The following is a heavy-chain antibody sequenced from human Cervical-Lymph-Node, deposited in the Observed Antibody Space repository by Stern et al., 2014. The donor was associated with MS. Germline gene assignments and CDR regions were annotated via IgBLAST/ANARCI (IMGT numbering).Heavy chain of an antibody. CDR2: ISPYNGNT. D-gene: IGHD4-11*01. V-gene: IGHV1-18*01. J-gene: IGHJ4*02. Sequence: QVQLMQSGAEVKKPGASVNVSCKTSGYTFTYYAISWIRQAPGQGLAWGGWISPYNGNTNFVQKLQGRVAMTTDTSTSTAYMELRSLRSDDTAVYYCARDDDYTRRAIDYWGQGTLVTVSS. CDR1: GYTFTYYA. CDR3: ARDDDYTRRAIDY.